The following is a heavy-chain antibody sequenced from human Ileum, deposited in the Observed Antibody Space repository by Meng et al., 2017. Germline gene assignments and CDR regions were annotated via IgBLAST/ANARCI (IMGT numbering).Heavy chain of an antibody. J-gene: IGHJ4*02. Sequence: SETLSLTCSVSGDSTSSGGHYWGWIRQQPGRGLEWIAYIRYSGNTYYNPSLKSRITISVDTSKNLFSLKLSSVTAADTAVYYCARYDSSESAHYFDYWGQGTLVTVSS. CDR1: GDSTSSGGHY. CDR2: IRYSGNT. CDR3: ARYDSSESAHYFDY. V-gene: IGHV4-31*03. D-gene: IGHD3-16*01.